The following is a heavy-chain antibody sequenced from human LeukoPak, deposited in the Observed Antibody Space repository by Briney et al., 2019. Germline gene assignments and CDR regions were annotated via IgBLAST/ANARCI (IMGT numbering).Heavy chain of an antibody. CDR2: ISYDGSNK. D-gene: IGHD2-8*01. V-gene: IGHV3-30*04. CDR3: AKAKIVLMVYATYFDY. Sequence: PGGSLRLSCAASGFKFTTYAMHWVRQAPGKGLEWVAVISYDGSNKYYADSVKGRFTISRDNSKNTLYLQMNSLRAEDTAVYYCAKAKIVLMVYATYFDYWGQGTLVTVSS. CDR1: GFKFTTYA. J-gene: IGHJ4*02.